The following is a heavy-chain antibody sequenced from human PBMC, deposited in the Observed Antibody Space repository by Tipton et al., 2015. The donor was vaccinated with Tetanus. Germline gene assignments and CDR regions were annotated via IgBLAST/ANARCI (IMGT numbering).Heavy chain of an antibody. J-gene: IGHJ6*02. CDR3: AKDTTVTKEGYYYYGMAV. Sequence: GLVKPSQTLSLTCAISGDSVSSNSAAWNWIRQSPSRGPEWLGRTYYRSKWYNDYAVSVKSRITINPDTSKNQFSLQLNSVTPEDTAVYYCAKDTTVTKEGYYYYGMAVWALGTPVPVSS. D-gene: IGHD4-11*01. V-gene: IGHV6-1*01. CDR1: GDSVSSNSAA. CDR2: TYYRSKWYN.